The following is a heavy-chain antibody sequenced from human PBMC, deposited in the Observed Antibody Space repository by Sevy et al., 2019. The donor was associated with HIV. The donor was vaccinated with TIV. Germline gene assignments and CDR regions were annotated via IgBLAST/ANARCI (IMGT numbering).Heavy chain of an antibody. CDR3: ARVAVEYCTNDCYHRFDH. D-gene: IGHD2-8*01. V-gene: IGHV3-30*04. CDR1: GFTFPIYS. J-gene: IGHJ4*02. Sequence: GGSLRLSCVASGFTFPIYSVVWVRRAPGKGLEWLTLISYDGNNRYYADSVKGRFTISRDNSNNILYLQMTSPRVEDTALYFCARVAVEYCTNDCYHRFDHWGLGTLVTVSS. CDR2: ISYDGNNR.